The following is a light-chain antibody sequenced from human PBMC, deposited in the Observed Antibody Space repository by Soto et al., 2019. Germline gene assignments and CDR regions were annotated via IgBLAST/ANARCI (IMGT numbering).Light chain of an antibody. Sequence: EIVMTQSPATLSLSPGERAALSCRASQSINSELAWYQQKPGQPHRLLIYGASTRATGVPARFTGSESGSEFTLTISGLQSEDVADYYCQQGHNWPLTFGQRTKLEI. CDR2: GAS. CDR3: QQGHNWPLT. V-gene: IGKV3-15*01. CDR1: QSINSE. J-gene: IGKJ2*01.